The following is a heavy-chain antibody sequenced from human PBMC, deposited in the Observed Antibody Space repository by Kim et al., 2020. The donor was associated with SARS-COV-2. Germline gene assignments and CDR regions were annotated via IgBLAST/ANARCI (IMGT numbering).Heavy chain of an antibody. V-gene: IGHV3-74*01. Sequence: RSTSYADSVKGRVTISRDNDKNTLYLQMNSLRAEDTAVYYCARGGSGSLDYWGQGTLVTVSS. CDR2: RST. J-gene: IGHJ4*02. D-gene: IGHD3-16*01. CDR3: ARGGSGSLDY.